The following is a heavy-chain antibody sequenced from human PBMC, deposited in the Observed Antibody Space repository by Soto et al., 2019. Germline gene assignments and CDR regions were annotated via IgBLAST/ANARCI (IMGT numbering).Heavy chain of an antibody. V-gene: IGHV1-8*02. J-gene: IGHJ5*02. D-gene: IGHD1-1*01. Sequence: QVQLVQSGAEVREPGASVKVSCKASGYTFSNYDIAWVRQAAGQGLEWMGWMDTNSANTGYTQKSQGRVAMTSDASRSSAYMELSSLTSEDTAVYFCARAKRNDLPADPWGQGTLVTVST. CDR2: MDTNSANT. CDR3: ARAKRNDLPADP. CDR1: GYTFSNYD.